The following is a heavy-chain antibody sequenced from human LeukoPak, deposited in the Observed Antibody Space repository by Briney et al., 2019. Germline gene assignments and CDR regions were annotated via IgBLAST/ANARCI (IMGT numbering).Heavy chain of an antibody. Sequence: APVKVSCKASGYTFTGYYMHWVRQAPGQGLEWMGWINPNSGGTNYAQKFQGRVTMTRDTSISTAYMELSRLRSDDTAVYYCARASDSIWGGDMDVWGKGTTVTVSS. J-gene: IGHJ6*03. V-gene: IGHV1-2*02. D-gene: IGHD3-3*01. CDR2: INPNSGGT. CDR1: GYTFTGYY. CDR3: ARASDSIWGGDMDV.